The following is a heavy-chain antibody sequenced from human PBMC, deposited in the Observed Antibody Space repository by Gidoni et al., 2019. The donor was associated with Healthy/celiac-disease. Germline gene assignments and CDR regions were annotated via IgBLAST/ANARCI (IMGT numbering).Heavy chain of an antibody. CDR3: ARRNSYDWFDP. Sequence: GGSISSSSYYWGWIRQPPGKGLEWIGSIYYSGSTYYNPSLKSRVTISVDTSKNQFSLKLSSVTAADTAVYYCARRNSYDWFDPWGQGNLVTVSS. J-gene: IGHJ5*02. CDR1: GGSISSSSYY. V-gene: IGHV4-39*01. CDR2: IYYSGST. D-gene: IGHD3-3*01.